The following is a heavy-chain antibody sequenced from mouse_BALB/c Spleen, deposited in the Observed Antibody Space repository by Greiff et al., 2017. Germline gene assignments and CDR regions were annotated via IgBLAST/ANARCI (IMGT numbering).Heavy chain of an antibody. CDR2: IRSKSNNYAT. D-gene: IGHD2-10*02. J-gene: IGHJ3*01. V-gene: IGHV10-1*02. CDR1: GFTFNTYA. Sequence: EVHLVESGGGLVQPKGSLKLSCAASGFTFNTYAMNWVRQAPGKGLEWVARIRSKSNNYATYYADSVKDRFTISRDDSQSMLYLQMNNLKTEDTAMYYCVRHEGYGNAFAYWGQGTLVTVSA. CDR3: VRHEGYGNAFAY.